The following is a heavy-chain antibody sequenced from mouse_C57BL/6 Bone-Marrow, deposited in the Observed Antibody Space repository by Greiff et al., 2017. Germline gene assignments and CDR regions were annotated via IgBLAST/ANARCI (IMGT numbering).Heavy chain of an antibody. CDR2: IHPNSGST. CDR3: ARVIYYYGRGDV. D-gene: IGHD1-1*01. J-gene: IGHJ1*03. CDR1: GYTFTSYW. V-gene: IGHV1-64*01. Sequence: QVQLQQPGAELVKPGASVKLSCKASGYTFTSYWMHWVKQRPGQGLEWIGMIHPNSGSTNYNEKFKSKATLTVDKSSSTAYMQLSSLTSEDAAVYYCARVIYYYGRGDVWGTGTTVTVSS.